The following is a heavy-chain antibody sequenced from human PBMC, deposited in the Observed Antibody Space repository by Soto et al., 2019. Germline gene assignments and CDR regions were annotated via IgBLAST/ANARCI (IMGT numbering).Heavy chain of an antibody. D-gene: IGHD1-7*01. CDR1: GYTFTSYV. Sequence: ASVKVSCKASGYTFTSYVISWVRQAPGQGLEWMGWISAYNGNTNYAQKLQGRVTMTTDTSTSTAYMELRSLRSDDTAVYYCARGEPVFKDWNYGLGYWGQGTLVTVSS. CDR2: ISAYNGNT. CDR3: ARGEPVFKDWNYGLGY. V-gene: IGHV1-18*01. J-gene: IGHJ4*02.